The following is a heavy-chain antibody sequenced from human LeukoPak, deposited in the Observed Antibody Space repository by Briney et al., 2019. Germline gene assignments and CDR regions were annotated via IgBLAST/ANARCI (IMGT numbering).Heavy chain of an antibody. CDR2: SYHSGST. CDR1: GSPVSSGSYY. CDR3: ARVGSSYYTMDV. Sequence: PSETLSLTCTVSGSPVSSGSYYCSWIRQPPGKGLEWIGYSYHSGSTSYNPSLKSRVTISVDTSKNQFSLKLSSVTAADTAVYYCARVGSSYYTMDVWGQGTTVTVSS. D-gene: IGHD6-25*01. V-gene: IGHV4-61*01. J-gene: IGHJ6*02.